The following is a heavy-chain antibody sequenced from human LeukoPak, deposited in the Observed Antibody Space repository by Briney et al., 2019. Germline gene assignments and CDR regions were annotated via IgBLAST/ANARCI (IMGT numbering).Heavy chain of an antibody. J-gene: IGHJ4*02. Sequence: PGGSLRLSCVASGFTLSSYEFNWVRQAPGKGLDWVAFISSSGTTIYYTDSVKGRFIISRDNSKNSLYLQMNSLRAEDTALYYCARGSIPPDYRGQGTLVTVSS. CDR2: ISSSGTTI. CDR3: ARGSIPPDY. V-gene: IGHV3-48*03. D-gene: IGHD2-21*01. CDR1: GFTLSSYE.